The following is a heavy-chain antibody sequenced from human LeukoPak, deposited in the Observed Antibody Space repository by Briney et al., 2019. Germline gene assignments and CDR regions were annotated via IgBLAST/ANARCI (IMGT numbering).Heavy chain of an antibody. D-gene: IGHD1-26*01. CDR3: ARDVGGSYSEAVDC. J-gene: IGHJ4*02. V-gene: IGHV1-2*02. Sequence: ASVKVSFKASGYTFTGYYMHWVRQAPGQGLEWMGWINPNSGGTKYAEMFQGRVTMTRDTSISTAYMELSRLTSDDTAVYYCARDVGGSYSEAVDCWGQGTLVTVSS. CDR1: GYTFTGYY. CDR2: INPNSGGT.